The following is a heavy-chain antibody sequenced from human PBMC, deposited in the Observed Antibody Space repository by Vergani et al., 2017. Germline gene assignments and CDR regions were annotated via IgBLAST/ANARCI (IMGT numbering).Heavy chain of an antibody. J-gene: IGHJ6*02. V-gene: IGHV1-46*01. Sequence: QVQLVQSGAEVKKPGASVKVSCKASGYTFTSYYMHWVRQAPGQGLEWMGIINPSGGSTSYAQKFQGRVTMTRDTSPSTVYMELRSRRSEDTAVYYCARLPGYYDSSGYPTGGYYYGMDVWGQGTTVTVSS. CDR2: INPSGGST. CDR3: ARLPGYYDSSGYPTGGYYYGMDV. D-gene: IGHD3-22*01. CDR1: GYTFTSYY.